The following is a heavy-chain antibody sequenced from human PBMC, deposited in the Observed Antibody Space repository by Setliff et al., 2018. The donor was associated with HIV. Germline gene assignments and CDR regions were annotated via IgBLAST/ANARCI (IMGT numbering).Heavy chain of an antibody. CDR1: GGAINGYY. D-gene: IGHD3-22*01. CDR3: ARGRSRYYYDGSGDYVDY. V-gene: IGHV4-59*01. CDR2: IYYIGNT. Sequence: SETISLTCTVSGGAINGYYWSWSRQPPGKGLEWIGYIYYIGNTNYNSSPKGRVTLSVGTSKNQLSLKLSSVTAADTAVYYCARGRSRYYYDGSGDYVDYWGQGTLVTVSS. J-gene: IGHJ4*02.